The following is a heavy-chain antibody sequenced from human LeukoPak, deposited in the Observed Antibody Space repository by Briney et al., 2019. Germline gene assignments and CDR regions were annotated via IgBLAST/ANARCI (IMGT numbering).Heavy chain of an antibody. J-gene: IGHJ3*02. D-gene: IGHD3-10*01. CDR1: SGSFSGYY. Sequence: SETLSLACAVYSGSFSGYYWSWIRQPPGKGLEWIGEINHSGSTNYNPSLKSRVTISVDTSKNQFSLKLSSVTAADTAVYYCAREREYGSGKKAFDIWGQGTMVTVSS. V-gene: IGHV4-34*01. CDR2: INHSGST. CDR3: AREREYGSGKKAFDI.